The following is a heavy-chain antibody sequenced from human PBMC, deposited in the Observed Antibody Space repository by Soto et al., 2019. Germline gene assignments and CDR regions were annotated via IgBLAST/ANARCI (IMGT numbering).Heavy chain of an antibody. Sequence: ESGGGLVQPGRSLRLACAASGFTFDQYTMHWVRQAPGKGLEWVSSITWHSGTIGYADSVKGRFTISRDNAKNSLYQQMNSLRGEDTALYYCAKEMITFGDFNYYYMDVWGNGTTVTVSS. CDR1: GFTFDQYT. D-gene: IGHD3-16*01. V-gene: IGHV3-9*01. CDR2: ITWHSGTI. CDR3: AKEMITFGDFNYYYMDV. J-gene: IGHJ6*03.